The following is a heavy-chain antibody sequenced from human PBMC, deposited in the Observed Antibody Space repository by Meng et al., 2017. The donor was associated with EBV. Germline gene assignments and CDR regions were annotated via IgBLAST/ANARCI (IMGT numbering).Heavy chain of an antibody. V-gene: IGHV1-69*06. J-gene: IGHJ4*02. Sequence: QVQHGPAGPGRKKPGPQVKVAFKASVGTFSSYAISWVRQAPGQGLEWMGGIIPIFGTANYAQKFQGRVTITADKSTSTAYMELSSLRSEDTAVYYCARAEIAAAGRLDYWGQGTLVTVSS. D-gene: IGHD6-13*01. CDR3: ARAEIAAAGRLDY. CDR2: IIPIFGTA. CDR1: VGTFSSYA.